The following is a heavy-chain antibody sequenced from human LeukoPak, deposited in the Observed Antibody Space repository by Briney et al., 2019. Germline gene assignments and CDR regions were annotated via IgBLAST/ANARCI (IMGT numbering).Heavy chain of an antibody. CDR3: AREWTSTVVFDY. CDR2: ISSSSSYI. J-gene: IGHJ4*02. V-gene: IGHV3-21*01. CDR1: GFTFRSYS. Sequence: GGSLRLSCAASGFTFRSYSMNWVRQAPGKGLEWVSSISSSSSYIHYVDSVKGRFTISRDNAKNSLYLQMNSLRAEDTAVYYCAREWTSTVVFDYWGQGTLVTVSS. D-gene: IGHD4-23*01.